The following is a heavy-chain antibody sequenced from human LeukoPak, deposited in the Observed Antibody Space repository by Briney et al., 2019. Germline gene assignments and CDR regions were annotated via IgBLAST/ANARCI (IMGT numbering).Heavy chain of an antibody. Sequence: GASVKVSCKASAHTLSGYGFSWVRQAPGQGLEWMGWSSSYNGNRLYARKFQGRGTMTTDTSTSTASMELKSLRSDDTAVYYCARDASYCGSHSCDVDWYFDLWGRGTLVTVSP. CDR1: AHTLSGYG. D-gene: IGHD2-21*01. J-gene: IGHJ2*01. CDR3: ARDASYCGSHSCDVDWYFDL. V-gene: IGHV1-18*01. CDR2: SSSYNGNR.